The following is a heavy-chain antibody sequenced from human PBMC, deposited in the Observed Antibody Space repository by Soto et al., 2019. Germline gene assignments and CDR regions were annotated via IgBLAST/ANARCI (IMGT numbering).Heavy chain of an antibody. J-gene: IGHJ3*02. V-gene: IGHV4-59*08. CDR3: ARNGVATMIVVEIDAFDI. D-gene: IGHD3-22*01. CDR2: IYYSGST. Sequence: SQPHCLSWTVVGGNIINFGCRWIRKPQGKGLEWIGYIYYSGSTNYNPSLKSRVTISVDTSKNQFSLKLSSVTAADTAVYYCARNGVATMIVVEIDAFDIWGQGTMVTVSS. CDR1: GGNIINFG.